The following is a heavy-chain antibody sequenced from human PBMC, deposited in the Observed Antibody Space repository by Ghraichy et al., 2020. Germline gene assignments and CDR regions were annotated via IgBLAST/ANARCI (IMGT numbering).Heavy chain of an antibody. J-gene: IGHJ4*02. CDR1: GGSISRSSYY. V-gene: IGHV4-39*01. CDR3: ASPYYDSSGYYSNY. D-gene: IGHD3-22*01. Sequence: SETLSLTCTVSGGSISRSSYYWGWIRQPPGKGLEWIGSIYYSGSTHYNPSLKSRVTISVDTSKNQFSLKLSSVTAADTAVYYCASPYYDSSGYYSNYWGQGTLVTVSS. CDR2: IYYSGST.